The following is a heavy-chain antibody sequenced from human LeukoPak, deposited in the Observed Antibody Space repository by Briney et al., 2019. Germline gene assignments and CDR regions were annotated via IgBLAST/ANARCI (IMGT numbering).Heavy chain of an antibody. D-gene: IGHD3-9*01. CDR2: INPNSGGT. J-gene: IGHJ4*02. CDR3: ARGRRSTMYYDILTGYYPFDY. CDR1: GYTFTGYY. V-gene: IGHV1-2*02. Sequence: VASVKVSCKASGYTFTGYYMHWVRQAPGQGLEWMGWINPNSGGTYYAQKFQGRVTMTSDTSISTAYMELSRLRSDNTAVYYCARGRRSTMYYDILTGYYPFDYWGQGTLVTVSS.